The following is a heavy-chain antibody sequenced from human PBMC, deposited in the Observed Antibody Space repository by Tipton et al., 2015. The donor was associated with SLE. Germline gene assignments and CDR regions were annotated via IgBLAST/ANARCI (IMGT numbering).Heavy chain of an antibody. Sequence: TLSLTCTVSGGSISSSSYYWGWIRQPPGKGLEWIGSIYYSGSTYYNPSLKSRVTISVDTSKNQSSLKLSSVTAADTAVYYCARQGDEHIVVVIAKSWFDPWGQGTLVTVSS. CDR2: IYYSGST. D-gene: IGHD2-21*01. V-gene: IGHV4-39*07. CDR3: ARQGDEHIVVVIAKSWFDP. CDR1: GGSISSSSYY. J-gene: IGHJ5*02.